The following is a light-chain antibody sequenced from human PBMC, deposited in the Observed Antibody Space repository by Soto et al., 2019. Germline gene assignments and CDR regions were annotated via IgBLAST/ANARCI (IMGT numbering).Light chain of an antibody. CDR3: GSHTTSSTYV. Sequence: QAVVTQPASVSGSPGQSITISCTGTSSDFGGYNYVSWYQHHPGKVPKLIIYDVLNRPSGVSNRFSGSKSGNTASLTISGLQAEDEADYYCGSHTTSSTYVFGTGTKVTVL. CDR2: DVL. V-gene: IGLV2-14*03. J-gene: IGLJ1*01. CDR1: SSDFGGYNY.